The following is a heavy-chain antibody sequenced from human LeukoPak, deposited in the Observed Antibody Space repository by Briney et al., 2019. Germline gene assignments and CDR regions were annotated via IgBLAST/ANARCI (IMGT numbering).Heavy chain of an antibody. J-gene: IGHJ4*02. D-gene: IGHD6-19*01. CDR1: GGFISSYY. CDR3: ARGAVAGPVLVDY. Sequence: PSETLSLTCTVSGGFISSYYWSWIRQPPGKGLEWIGYIYYSGSTNYNPSLKSRVTISVDTSKNQFSLKLSSVTAADTAVYYCARGAVAGPVLVDYWGQGTLVTVSS. V-gene: IGHV4-59*08. CDR2: IYYSGST.